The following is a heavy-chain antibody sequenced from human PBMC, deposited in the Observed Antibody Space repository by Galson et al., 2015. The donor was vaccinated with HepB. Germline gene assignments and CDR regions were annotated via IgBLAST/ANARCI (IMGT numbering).Heavy chain of an antibody. D-gene: IGHD3-10*01. V-gene: IGHV1-69*04. CDR3: ASSTYYYGPGSYKRAA. CDR1: GGTFSSYA. CDR2: IIPILGIA. Sequence: SVKVSCKASGGTFSSYAISWVRQAPGQGLEWMGRIIPILGIANYAQKFQGRVTITADKSTSTAYMELSSLRSEDTAVYYCASSTYYYGPGSYKRAAWGQGTPAPVS. J-gene: IGHJ4*03.